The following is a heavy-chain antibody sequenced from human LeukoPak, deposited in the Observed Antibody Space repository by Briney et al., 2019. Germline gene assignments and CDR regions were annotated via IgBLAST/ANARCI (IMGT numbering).Heavy chain of an antibody. V-gene: IGHV4-59*01. CDR3: ARYLGYCSGNNCYSGRFDP. CDR2: IHYSGST. Sequence: SETLSLTCTVSGGSISNYYWSWIRQPPGKGLEWIGYIHYSGSTSYNPSLKSRVTISVDTSKNQFSLKLRFVTPADTAVYYCARYLGYCSGNNCYSGRFDPWGQGTLVAVSS. CDR1: GGSISNYY. D-gene: IGHD2-15*01. J-gene: IGHJ5*02.